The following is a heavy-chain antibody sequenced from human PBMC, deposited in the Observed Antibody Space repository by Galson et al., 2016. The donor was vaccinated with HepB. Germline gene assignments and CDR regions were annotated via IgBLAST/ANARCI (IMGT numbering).Heavy chain of an antibody. CDR1: GFTFSNYW. CDR2: IRVDGTST. J-gene: IGHJ4*02. V-gene: IGHV3-74*01. Sequence: SLRLSCAASGFTFSNYWMHWVRQAPGRGLVWVSRIRVDGTSTSYADSVKGRFTISRDNAKNPLYLQMNSLRAEDTAMYYCIKSDYGDYWGQGTLVTVSS. CDR3: IKSDYGDY.